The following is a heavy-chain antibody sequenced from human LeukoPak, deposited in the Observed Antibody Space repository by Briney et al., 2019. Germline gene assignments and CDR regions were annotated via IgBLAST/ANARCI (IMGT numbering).Heavy chain of an antibody. Sequence: SETLSLTCTVSGGSISSYYWSWIRQPAGKGLEWTGRIYTSGSTNYNPSLKSRVTMSVDTSKNQFSLKLSSVTAADTAVYYCAREEGSIAAAGIDYWGQGTLVTVSS. CDR3: AREEGSIAAAGIDY. CDR2: IYTSGST. V-gene: IGHV4-4*07. CDR1: GGSISSYY. D-gene: IGHD6-13*01. J-gene: IGHJ4*02.